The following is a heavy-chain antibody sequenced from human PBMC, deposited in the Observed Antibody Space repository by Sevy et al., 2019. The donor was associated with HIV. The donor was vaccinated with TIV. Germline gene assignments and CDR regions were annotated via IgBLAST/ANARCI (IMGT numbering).Heavy chain of an antibody. CDR2: IYYSGST. Sequence: SETLSLTCTVSGGSISSYYWSWIRQPPGKGLEWIGYIYYSGSTTYNPSLKSRVTLSVDTSKNQFSLKLSSVTAADTAVYYCARGLRFLGAFDYWGQGTLVTVSS. V-gene: IGHV4-59*13. J-gene: IGHJ4*02. D-gene: IGHD3-3*01. CDR3: ARGLRFLGAFDY. CDR1: GGSISSYY.